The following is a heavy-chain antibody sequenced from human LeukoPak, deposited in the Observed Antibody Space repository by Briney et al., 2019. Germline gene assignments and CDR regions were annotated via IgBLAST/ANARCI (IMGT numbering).Heavy chain of an antibody. CDR1: GFTVSSNY. D-gene: IGHD3-22*01. Sequence: PGGSLRLSCAASGFTVSSNYMSWVRQAPGKGLEWVSAISGSGGSTYYADSVKGRFTISRDNSKNTLYLQMNSLRAEDTAVYYCAKDLWGTMIELLDAFDIWGQGTMVTVSS. CDR2: ISGSGGST. CDR3: AKDLWGTMIELLDAFDI. V-gene: IGHV3-23*01. J-gene: IGHJ3*02.